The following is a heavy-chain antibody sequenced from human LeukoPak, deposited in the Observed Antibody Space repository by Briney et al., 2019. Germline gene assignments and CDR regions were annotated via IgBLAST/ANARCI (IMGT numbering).Heavy chain of an antibody. CDR2: ISWNSGSI. J-gene: IGHJ4*02. D-gene: IGHD2-2*01. Sequence: GGSLRLSCAASGFTFDDYAMHWVRQAPGKGLEWVSGISWNSGSIGYEDSVKGRFTISRDNAKNSLYLQMNSLRAEDTALYYCAKALGGYCSSTSCPPVDYWGQGTLVTVSS. V-gene: IGHV3-9*01. CDR3: AKALGGYCSSTSCPPVDY. CDR1: GFTFDDYA.